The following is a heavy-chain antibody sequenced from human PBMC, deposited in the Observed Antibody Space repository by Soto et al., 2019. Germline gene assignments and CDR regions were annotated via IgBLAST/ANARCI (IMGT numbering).Heavy chain of an antibody. Sequence: QLQLQESGPGLVKPSETLSLTCTVSGGSISSSSYYWGWIRQPPGKGLEWIGSIYYSGSTYYNPSLKSRVTISVDTSKNQFSLKLSSVTAADTAVYYCARVLVGVVVSTGPYWYFDLWGRGTLVTVSS. CDR2: IYYSGST. J-gene: IGHJ2*01. CDR1: GGSISSSSYY. CDR3: ARVLVGVVVSTGPYWYFDL. D-gene: IGHD3-22*01. V-gene: IGHV4-39*01.